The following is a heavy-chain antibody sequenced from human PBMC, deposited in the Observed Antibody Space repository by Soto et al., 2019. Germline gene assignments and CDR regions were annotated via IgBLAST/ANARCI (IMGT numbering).Heavy chain of an antibody. V-gene: IGHV4-59*01. CDR3: ARDRQRSLFDY. D-gene: IGHD2-15*01. CDR2: IYYSGST. CDR1: GGSISSYY. Sequence: PSETLSLTCTVSGGSISSYYWSWIRQPPGKGLEWIGYIYYSGSTNYNPSLKSRVTISVDTSKNQFSLKLSSVTAADTAVYYCARDRQRSLFDYWGQGTRVTVSS. J-gene: IGHJ4*02.